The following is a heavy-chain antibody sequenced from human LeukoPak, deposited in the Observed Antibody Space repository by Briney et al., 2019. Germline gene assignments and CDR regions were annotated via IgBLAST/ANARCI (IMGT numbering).Heavy chain of an antibody. CDR2: INADNGNT. Sequence: ASVKVSCKASGYTFTSYAMHWVRQAPGQRLEWMGWINADNGNTKYSQKFQGRVTITRDTSASTAYMELSSLRSEDTAVYYCAREEWEPTGGWFDPWGQGTLVTVSS. CDR1: GYTFTSYA. D-gene: IGHD1-26*01. V-gene: IGHV1-3*01. J-gene: IGHJ5*02. CDR3: AREEWEPTGGWFDP.